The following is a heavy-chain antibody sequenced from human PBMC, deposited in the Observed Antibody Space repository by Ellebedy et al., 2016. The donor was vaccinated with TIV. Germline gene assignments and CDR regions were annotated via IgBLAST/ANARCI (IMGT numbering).Heavy chain of an antibody. D-gene: IGHD5-12*01. J-gene: IGHJ3*02. V-gene: IGHV1-3*01. Sequence: ASVKVSCKASGYTFTSYAMHWVRQAPGQRLEWMGWINAGNGDTTYSQRFQGRVTITRDTSASTAYMELSSLRSDDTAVYYCARDNSGYEGTAFDIWGQGTMVTVSS. CDR1: GYTFTSYA. CDR2: INAGNGDT. CDR3: ARDNSGYEGTAFDI.